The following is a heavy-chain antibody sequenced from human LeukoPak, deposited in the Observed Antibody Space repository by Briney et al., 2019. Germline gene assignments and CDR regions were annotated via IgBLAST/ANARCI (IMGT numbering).Heavy chain of an antibody. D-gene: IGHD1-14*01. CDR1: GGSISSSTW. J-gene: IGHJ3*02. CDR2: IYHSEST. CDR3: TRRVGTDSTGAFNI. Sequence: SETLSLTCAVSGGSISSSTWWTWVRQPPGKGLEWIGEIYHSESTNSNPSLKSRVTISVDKSKNQFSLNLSSVTAADTAVYYCTRRVGTDSTGAFNIWAQGTGATASS. V-gene: IGHV4-4*02.